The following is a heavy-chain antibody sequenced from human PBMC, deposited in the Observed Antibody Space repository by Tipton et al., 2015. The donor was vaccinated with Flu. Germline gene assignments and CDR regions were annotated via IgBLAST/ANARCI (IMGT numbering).Heavy chain of an antibody. J-gene: IGHJ4*02. Sequence: TLSLTCSVSTFSVSGIVYWGWIRQSPGKGLEWLGSFYPSGTSYYSPSVKSRVTISLDSSKGLSSLNLRSVTAGDTAVYYCARLEGAFEGGHCVGSNCWINFWGQGTLVTVSS. CDR2: FYPSGTS. V-gene: IGHV4-38-2*01. CDR1: TFSVSGIVY. D-gene: IGHD2-21*01. CDR3: ARLEGAFEGGHCVGSNCWINF.